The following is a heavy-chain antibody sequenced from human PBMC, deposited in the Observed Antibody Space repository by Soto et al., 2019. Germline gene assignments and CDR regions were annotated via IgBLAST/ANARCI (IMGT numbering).Heavy chain of an antibody. Sequence: GRSLRLSCAASGFTFSSYSMNWVRQAPGKGLEWVSSISSSSSYIYYADSVKGRFTISRDNAKNSLYLQMNSLRAEDTAVYYCAREYQLPPWNAFDIWGQGTMVTVSS. D-gene: IGHD2-2*01. CDR2: ISSSSSYI. CDR1: GFTFSSYS. CDR3: AREYQLPPWNAFDI. J-gene: IGHJ3*02. V-gene: IGHV3-21*01.